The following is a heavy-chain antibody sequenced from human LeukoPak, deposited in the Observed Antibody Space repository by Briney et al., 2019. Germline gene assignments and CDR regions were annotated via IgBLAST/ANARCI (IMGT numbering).Heavy chain of an antibody. CDR1: GFTFSTSW. D-gene: IGHD1-26*01. CDR3: ARDAGWGYYDL. J-gene: IGHJ4*02. CDR2: IDKHGNGK. V-gene: IGHV3-7*01. Sequence: GGSLRLSCVASGFTFSTSWVTWVRQAPGTGLEWVANIDKHGNGKYYVDSVKGRFAISRDYASNSAFLQMDSLRAEDTSVYYCARDAGWGYYDLWGQGTPVTVSS.